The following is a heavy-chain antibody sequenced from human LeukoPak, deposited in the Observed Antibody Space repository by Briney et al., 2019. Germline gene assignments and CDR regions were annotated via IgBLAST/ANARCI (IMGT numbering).Heavy chain of an antibody. CDR2: IIPIFGTA. D-gene: IGHD1-26*01. J-gene: IGHJ4*02. Sequence: SSVKVSCKASGGTFSSYAISWVRQAPGQGLGWVGGIIPIFGTASYAQKFQGRVTIIADESTSTAYMELSSLRFEDTAVYYCATGLVGGEVLGSYFDYWGQGTLVTVSS. CDR3: ATGLVGGEVLGSYFDY. V-gene: IGHV1-69*01. CDR1: GGTFSSYA.